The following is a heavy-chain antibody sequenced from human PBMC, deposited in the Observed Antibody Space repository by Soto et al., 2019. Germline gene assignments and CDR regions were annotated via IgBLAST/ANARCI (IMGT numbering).Heavy chain of an antibody. D-gene: IGHD3-22*01. CDR2: IIPNFDTP. CDR1: GDSFNTFA. J-gene: IGHJ4*02. V-gene: IGHV1-69*06. Sequence: QVQLVQSGAEVKKPGSSVKLSCKASGDSFNTFAVTWVRQAPGQGLEWMGGIIPNFDTPNYAQKFQGRVTIIADKSTSTRYMELSSLRSEDTAVYYCARPYYDSSGYYLWYLDYWGQGTLVTVSS. CDR3: ARPYYDSSGYYLWYLDY.